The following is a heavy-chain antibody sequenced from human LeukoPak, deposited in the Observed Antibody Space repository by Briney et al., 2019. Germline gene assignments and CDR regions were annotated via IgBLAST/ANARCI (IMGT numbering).Heavy chain of an antibody. J-gene: IGHJ5*02. D-gene: IGHD5-12*01. V-gene: IGHV4-59*08. CDR3: ARHRYSGYDLNWFDP. CDR1: GVSISGYD. Sequence: SETLSLTCTVAGVSISGYDWSWIRQPPGKGREWRGYIYYIGSTNYNPSLKSRVSISVDTSKNQSSLKLNSVTAADTAIYYCARHRYSGYDLNWFDPWGQGTLVTVSS. CDR2: IYYIGST.